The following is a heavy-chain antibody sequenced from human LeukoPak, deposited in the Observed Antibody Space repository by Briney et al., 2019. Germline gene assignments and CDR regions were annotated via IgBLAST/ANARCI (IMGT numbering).Heavy chain of an antibody. Sequence: GASVKVSCKASGYTFTSYGISWVRQAPGQGLEWMGWISAYNGNTNYAQKLQGRVTMTTDTPTSTAYMELRSLRSDDTAVYYCARELRITMVRGGYSAFDIWGQGTMVTVSS. V-gene: IGHV1-18*01. J-gene: IGHJ3*02. CDR1: GYTFTSYG. CDR3: ARELRITMVRGGYSAFDI. D-gene: IGHD3-10*01. CDR2: ISAYNGNT.